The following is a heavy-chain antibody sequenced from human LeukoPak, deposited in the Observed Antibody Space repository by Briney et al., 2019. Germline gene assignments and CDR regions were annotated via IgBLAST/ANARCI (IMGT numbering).Heavy chain of an antibody. J-gene: IGHJ6*03. D-gene: IGHD6-13*01. V-gene: IGHV1-18*01. CDR1: GGTFSSYA. Sequence: ASVQFSCKASGGTFSSYAISWVRQAPGQGLEWMGWISAYNGNTNYAQKLQGRVTMTTDTSTSTAHMELRSLRSDDTAVYYCARMGTDRSSWYGSDYYHYMGVWGKGTTVTGSS. CDR2: ISAYNGNT. CDR3: ARMGTDRSSWYGSDYYHYMGV.